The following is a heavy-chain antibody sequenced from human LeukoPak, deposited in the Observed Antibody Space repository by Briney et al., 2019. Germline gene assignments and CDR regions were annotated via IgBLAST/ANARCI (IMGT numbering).Heavy chain of an antibody. J-gene: IGHJ5*02. CDR2: IIPVFGTA. CDR3: ARAVSNWFDP. D-gene: IGHD3-22*01. Sequence: MGRIIPVFGTATYAQKFQGRVTITTDESTSTAYMELSSLRSEDTAVYYCARAVSNWFDPWGQGTLVTVSS. V-gene: IGHV1-69*05.